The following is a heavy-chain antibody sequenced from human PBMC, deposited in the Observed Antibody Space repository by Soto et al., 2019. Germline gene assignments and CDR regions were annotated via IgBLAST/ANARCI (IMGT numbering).Heavy chain of an antibody. CDR3: ARMTYYDFWSGYYGSYYMDV. D-gene: IGHD3-3*01. J-gene: IGHJ6*03. V-gene: IGHV1-18*01. Sequence: QVQLVQSGAEVKKPGASVKVSCKASGYTFTSYGISWVRQAPGQGLEWMGWTSAYNGNTNYAQKLQGRVTMTTDTATSTAYMELRSLGSDDTAVYYCARMTYYDFWSGYYGSYYMDVWGKGTTVTVSS. CDR2: TSAYNGNT. CDR1: GYTFTSYG.